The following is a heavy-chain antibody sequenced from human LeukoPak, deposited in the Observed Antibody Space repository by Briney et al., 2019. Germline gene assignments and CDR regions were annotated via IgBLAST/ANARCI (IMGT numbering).Heavy chain of an antibody. CDR1: GFSFSIYN. V-gene: IGHV3-21*01. CDR2: ISGSSSHV. J-gene: IGHJ3*02. CDR3: AKDQYYSDSSGYPYDI. Sequence: GGSLRLSCEASGFSFSIYNMNWVRLAPGKGLEWVSSISGSSSHVWYADSVKGRFTSSRDNAKNSLYLQMSSLRVEDTAVYYCAKDQYYSDSSGYPYDIWGQGTMVTVSS. D-gene: IGHD3-22*01.